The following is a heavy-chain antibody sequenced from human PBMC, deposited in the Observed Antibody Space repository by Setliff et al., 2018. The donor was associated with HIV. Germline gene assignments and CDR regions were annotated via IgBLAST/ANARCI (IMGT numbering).Heavy chain of an antibody. CDR3: ARHDCGGDCSINWFDP. J-gene: IGHJ5*02. CDR2: IHYTGST. Sequence: SETLSLTCGVSGYSISSVNYYWSWIRQPPGKGLEWIGYIHYTGSTTYNPSLKSRVTLSVDTSENQFSLRLSSVTAADTAVYYCARHDCGGDCSINWFDPWGQGTLVTVPQ. V-gene: IGHV4-61*01. D-gene: IGHD2-21*02. CDR1: GYSISSVNYY.